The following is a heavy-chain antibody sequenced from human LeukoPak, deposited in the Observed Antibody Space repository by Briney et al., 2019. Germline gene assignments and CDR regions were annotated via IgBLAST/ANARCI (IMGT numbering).Heavy chain of an antibody. Sequence: GGSLRLSCAASGFTFSSYAMHWVRQAPGKGLEYVSAISSNGGSTYYANSAKGRFTISRDNSKNTLYLQMGSLRAEDMAVYYCARAQTYGDSRLLLDYWGQGTLVTVSS. CDR2: ISSNGGST. CDR1: GFTFSSYA. D-gene: IGHD2-21*02. V-gene: IGHV3-64*01. J-gene: IGHJ4*02. CDR3: ARAQTYGDSRLLLDY.